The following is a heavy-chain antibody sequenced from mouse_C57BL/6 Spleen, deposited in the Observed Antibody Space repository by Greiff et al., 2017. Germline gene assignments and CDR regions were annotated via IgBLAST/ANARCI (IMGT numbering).Heavy chain of an antibody. J-gene: IGHJ1*03. Sequence: QVQLQQPGTELVKPGASVKLSCKASGYTFTSYWMHWVKQRPGQGLEWIGNINPSNGGTDYNEKFKSKATLTVDKSSSTAYMQLSSLTSEDSAVYYCARTTVVSPWYFDVWGTGTTVTVSS. V-gene: IGHV1-53*01. CDR3: ARTTVVSPWYFDV. CDR2: INPSNGGT. D-gene: IGHD1-1*01. CDR1: GYTFTSYW.